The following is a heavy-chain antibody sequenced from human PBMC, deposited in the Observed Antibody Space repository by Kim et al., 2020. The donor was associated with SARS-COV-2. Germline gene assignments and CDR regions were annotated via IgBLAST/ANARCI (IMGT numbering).Heavy chain of an antibody. J-gene: IGHJ6*02. Sequence: GGSLRLSCAASGFTFSSYWMHWVRQAPGKGLVWVSRINSDGSSTSYADSVKGRFTISRDNAKNTLYLQMNSLRAEDTAVYYCARDEGPYSPASYYGMDVWGQRTTVTVSS. D-gene: IGHD6-13*01. CDR2: INSDGSST. V-gene: IGHV3-74*01. CDR1: GFTFSSYW. CDR3: ARDEGPYSPASYYGMDV.